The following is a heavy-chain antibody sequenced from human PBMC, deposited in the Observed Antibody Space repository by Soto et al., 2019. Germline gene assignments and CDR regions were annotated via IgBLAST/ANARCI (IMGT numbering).Heavy chain of an antibody. Sequence: PGGSLRLSCAASGFTFSSNWMHWVRQAPGKGLVWVSRINSDGTSTTYADSVKGRFTISRDNAKNTLYLQMNSLRAEDTAVYYCTSPSGYSGYGFDYWGQGTLVTVSS. D-gene: IGHD5-12*01. CDR1: GFTFSSNW. V-gene: IGHV3-74*01. CDR3: TSPSGYSGYGFDY. CDR2: INSDGTST. J-gene: IGHJ4*02.